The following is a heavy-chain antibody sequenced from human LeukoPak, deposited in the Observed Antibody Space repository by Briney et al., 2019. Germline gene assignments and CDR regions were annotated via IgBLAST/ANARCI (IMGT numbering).Heavy chain of an antibody. V-gene: IGHV4-34*01. CDR3: ARGYSSSPINWFDP. CDR1: GGSFSGYY. Sequence: SETLSLTCAVYGGSFSGYYWSWIRQPPGKGLEWIGEINHSGSTNYNPSLKSRVTISVDTSKNQFSLKLSSVTAADTAVYYCARGYSSSPINWFDPWGQGTLVTVSS. J-gene: IGHJ5*02. D-gene: IGHD6-6*01. CDR2: INHSGST.